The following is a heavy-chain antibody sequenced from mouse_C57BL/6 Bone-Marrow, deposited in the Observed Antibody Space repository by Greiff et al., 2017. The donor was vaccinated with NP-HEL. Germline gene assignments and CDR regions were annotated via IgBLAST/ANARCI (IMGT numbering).Heavy chain of an antibody. V-gene: IGHV1-64*01. D-gene: IGHD1-1*01. CDR3: ARQGSSYLYWYFDV. CDR2: IHPNSGST. CDR1: GYTFTSYW. Sequence: QVQLQQSGAELVKPGASVKLSCKASGYTFTSYWMHWVKQRPGQGLEWIGMIHPNSGSTNYNEKFKSKATLTVDKSSSTAYMQLSSLTSEDSAVYYCARQGSSYLYWYFDVWCTGTTVTVSS. J-gene: IGHJ1*03.